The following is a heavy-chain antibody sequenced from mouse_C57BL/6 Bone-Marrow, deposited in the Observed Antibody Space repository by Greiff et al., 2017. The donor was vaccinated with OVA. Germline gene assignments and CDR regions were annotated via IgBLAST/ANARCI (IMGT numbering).Heavy chain of an antibody. V-gene: IGHV5-6*01. J-gene: IGHJ4*01. Sequence: VQLKESGGDLVKPGGSLKLSCAASGFTFSSYGMSWVRQTPDKRLEWVATISSGGSYTYYPDSVKGRFTISRDNAKNTLYLQMSSLKSEDTAMYYCARPLEVYYAMDYWGQGTSVTVSS. CDR3: ARPLEVYYAMDY. CDR1: GFTFSSYG. CDR2: ISSGGSYT.